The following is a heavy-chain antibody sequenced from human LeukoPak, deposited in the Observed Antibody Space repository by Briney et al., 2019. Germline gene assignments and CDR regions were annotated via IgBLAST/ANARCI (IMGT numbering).Heavy chain of an antibody. Sequence: ASVKVSCKVSGYTLTELSTHWVRQAPGKGLEWMGGFDPEDGETIYAQKFQGRVTMTEDTSTDTAYMELSSLRSEDTAVYYCATLISDVLLWFGESRTPSWGQGTLVTVSS. J-gene: IGHJ5*02. V-gene: IGHV1-24*01. D-gene: IGHD3-10*01. CDR3: ATLISDVLLWFGESRTPS. CDR2: FDPEDGET. CDR1: GYTLTELS.